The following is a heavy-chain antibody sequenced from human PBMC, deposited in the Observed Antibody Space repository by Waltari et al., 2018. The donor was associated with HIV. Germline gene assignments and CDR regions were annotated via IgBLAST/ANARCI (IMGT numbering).Heavy chain of an antibody. Sequence: QVHLVESGGGVVQPGRSLGLSCAAYGFTFNSRGVHWVRQAPGKGLAWVAFISSKGNEAYYGQSVKGRFTISRDESTNTVYLQMNSLRADDTAIYYCAKESDAFDVWGQGTMVIVSS. CDR2: ISSKGNEA. CDR1: GFTFNSRG. J-gene: IGHJ3*01. V-gene: IGHV3-30*18. CDR3: AKESDAFDV.